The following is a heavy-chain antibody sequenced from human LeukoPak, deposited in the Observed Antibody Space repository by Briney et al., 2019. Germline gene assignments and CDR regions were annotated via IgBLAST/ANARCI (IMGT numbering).Heavy chain of an antibody. J-gene: IGHJ4*02. V-gene: IGHV3-33*01. CDR1: GLAFNTYA. CDR3: ARLVFASGSYPDF. CDR2: IWHDGSHK. Sequence: GRSLRLSCSASGLAFNTYAMHWVRQAPGQGLEGVALIWHDGSHKFYSHSVRGQFHISSHNSKNTVSLQMNNPRPEDTAVYYFARLVFASGSYPDFWGQGTLVTVSS. D-gene: IGHD3-10*01.